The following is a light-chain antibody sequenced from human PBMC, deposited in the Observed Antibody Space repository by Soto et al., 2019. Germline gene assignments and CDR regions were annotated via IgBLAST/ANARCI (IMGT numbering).Light chain of an antibody. CDR3: QQANSFPYT. CDR2: AAS. V-gene: IGKV1-12*01. J-gene: IGKJ2*01. CDR1: QAISSW. Sequence: DIQMTQSPSSVSASGGDRVTITCRASQAISSWLAWYQQKPGKAPKLLIYAASNLQSGVPARFSGSGSGTEFTLTISSLHPEYFATYYCQQANSFPYTFGQGTKLEIK.